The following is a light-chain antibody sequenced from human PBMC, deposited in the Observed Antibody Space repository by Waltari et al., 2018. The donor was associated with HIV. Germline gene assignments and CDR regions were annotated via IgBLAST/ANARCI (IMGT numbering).Light chain of an antibody. V-gene: IGKV3-15*01. J-gene: IGKJ2*01. CDR3: QQYNNWPPYT. CDR2: GAS. Sequence: EIVMTQSPATLSVSPGERATLSCRASQSVRSNLAWYQQKPGQAPRLLIYGASSRATGIPARFSGSGSGTEFTLTISSLQSEDFAVHYCQQYNNWPPYTFGQGTKLEI. CDR1: QSVRSN.